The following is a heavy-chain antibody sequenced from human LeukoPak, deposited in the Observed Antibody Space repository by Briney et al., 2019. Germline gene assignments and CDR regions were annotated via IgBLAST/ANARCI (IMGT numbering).Heavy chain of an antibody. D-gene: IGHD4-23*01. CDR1: GGSTSSYY. J-gene: IGHJ2*01. Sequence: SETLSLTCTVAGGSTSSYYWTWIRQPPGRGLEWIGYIYYSGSANYNPSLKSRVTISVDTSKNQFSLKLSSVTAADTAIYYCARGPXTVVTXXXXFDXWG. CDR3: ARGPXTVVTXXXXFDX. CDR2: IYYSGSA. V-gene: IGHV4-59*01.